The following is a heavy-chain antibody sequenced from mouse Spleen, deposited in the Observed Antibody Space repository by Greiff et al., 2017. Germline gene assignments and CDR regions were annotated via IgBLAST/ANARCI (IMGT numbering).Heavy chain of an antibody. Sequence: EVMLVESGPELVKPGASVKISCKASGYSFTGYYMNWVKQSPEKSLEWIGEINPSTGGTTYNQKFKAKATLTVDKSSSTAYMQLKSLTSEDSAVYYCARFSSMDYWGQGTSVTVSS. CDR3: ARFSSMDY. CDR1: GYSFTGYY. J-gene: IGHJ4*01. CDR2: INPSTGGT. V-gene: IGHV1-42*01.